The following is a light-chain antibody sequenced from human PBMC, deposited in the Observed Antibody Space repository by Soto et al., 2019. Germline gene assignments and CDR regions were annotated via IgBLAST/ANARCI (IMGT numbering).Light chain of an antibody. CDR1: SSEVGGYNY. CDR2: DVS. Sequence: QSALTQPASVSGSPGQSITISCTGTSSEVGGYNYVSWYQQHPGKAPKLMIYDVSNRPSGVSNRFSGSKSGNTASLTISGLQAEDEADYYGSSYTSSSTLCVFGGGTKLTVL. V-gene: IGLV2-14*01. CDR3: SSYTSSSTLCV. J-gene: IGLJ2*01.